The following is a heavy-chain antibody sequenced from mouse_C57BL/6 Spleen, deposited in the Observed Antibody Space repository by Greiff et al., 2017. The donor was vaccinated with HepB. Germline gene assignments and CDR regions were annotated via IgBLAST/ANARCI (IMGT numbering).Heavy chain of an antibody. CDR3: ARHPNYYGFYFDY. D-gene: IGHD1-1*01. CDR1: GFTFSSYT. V-gene: IGHV5-9*01. Sequence: DVKLVESGGGLVKPGGSLKLSCAASGFTFSSYTMSWVRQTPEKRLEWVATISGGGGNTYYPDSVKGRFTISRDNAKNTLYLQMSSLRSEDTALYYCARHPNYYGFYFDYWGQGTTLTVSS. CDR2: ISGGGGNT. J-gene: IGHJ2*01.